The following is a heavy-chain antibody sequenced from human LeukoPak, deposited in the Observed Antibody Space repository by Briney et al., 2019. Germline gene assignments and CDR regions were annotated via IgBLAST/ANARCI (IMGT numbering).Heavy chain of an antibody. CDR2: SYYSGST. D-gene: IGHD6-25*01. CDR1: GGSISSYD. Sequence: SETLSLTCTVSGGSISSYDCSWIRQPPGQGLEWIGYSYYSGSTNYNPSLKSRVTISVDTSKTQFSLKLSSVTAADTAVYYCARVFSSGWEGAEPYFDYWGQGTLVTVSS. CDR3: ARVFSSGWEGAEPYFDY. J-gene: IGHJ4*02. V-gene: IGHV4-59*01.